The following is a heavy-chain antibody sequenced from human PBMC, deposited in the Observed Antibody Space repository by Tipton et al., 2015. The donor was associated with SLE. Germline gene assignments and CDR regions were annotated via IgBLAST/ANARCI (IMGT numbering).Heavy chain of an antibody. D-gene: IGHD1-26*01. CDR3: ASAQWDANIYFDY. CDR2: IYYSGST. CDR1: GDSITNLNDF. Sequence: TLSLTCTVSGDSITNLNDFWGWIRQPPGKGLEWIGYIYYSGSTNYNPSLKSRVTISVDTSNNQFSLRLSSVTAADTAVYYCASAQWDANIYFDYWGQGTLVTVSS. V-gene: IGHV4-61*01. J-gene: IGHJ4*02.